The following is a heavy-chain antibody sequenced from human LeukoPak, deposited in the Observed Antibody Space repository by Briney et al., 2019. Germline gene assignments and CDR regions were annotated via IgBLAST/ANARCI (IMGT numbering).Heavy chain of an antibody. V-gene: IGHV3-33*01. CDR2: IWFDGSNK. D-gene: IGHD1-14*01. CDR3: ARARSSFETSPFDY. Sequence: PGGSLRLSCAASGFTFSNYGMHWVRQAPGKGLEWVAVIWFDGSNKYYADSVKGRFTISRDNSKNTLYLQMNSPRAEDTAVYYCARARSSFETSPFDYWGQGTLVTVSS. CDR1: GFTFSNYG. J-gene: IGHJ4*02.